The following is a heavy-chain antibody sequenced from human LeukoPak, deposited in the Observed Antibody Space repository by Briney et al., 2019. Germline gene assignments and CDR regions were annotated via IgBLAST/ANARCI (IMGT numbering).Heavy chain of an antibody. D-gene: IGHD3-3*02. CDR1: GYTFTSYD. Sequence: ASVKVSCKASGYTFTSYDINWVRQATGQGLEWMGWMNPNSGNTGYAQKFQGRVTMTRNTSISTAYMELSSLRSEDTAVYYCARDLAPKHTAFDIWGQGTMVTVSS. V-gene: IGHV1-8*01. CDR3: ARDLAPKHTAFDI. CDR2: MNPNSGNT. J-gene: IGHJ3*02.